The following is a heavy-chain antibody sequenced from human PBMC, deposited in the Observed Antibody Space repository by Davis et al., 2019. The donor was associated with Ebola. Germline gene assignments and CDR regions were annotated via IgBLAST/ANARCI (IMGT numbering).Heavy chain of an antibody. CDR1: GDTFVSFA. CDR2: LIPMFRSP. CDR3: ARGRTGFYYDSSDSPTWFDP. Sequence: SVTVSCKASGDTFVSFAVSWVRQAPGRGLEWMGGLIPMFRSPNYAQKFLDRVTITSDESTKTVYMEMRSLRPEDTAVYFCARGRTGFYYDSSDSPTWFDPWGQGTLVTVSS. D-gene: IGHD3-22*01. J-gene: IGHJ5*02. V-gene: IGHV1-69*13.